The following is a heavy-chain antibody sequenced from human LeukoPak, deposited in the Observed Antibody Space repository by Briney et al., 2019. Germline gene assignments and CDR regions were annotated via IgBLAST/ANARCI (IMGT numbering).Heavy chain of an antibody. V-gene: IGHV1-3*01. J-gene: IGHJ4*02. CDR2: INAGNGKT. D-gene: IGHD2-21*01. Sequence: ASVKVSCKASGYTFTNYAMNWVRQAPGQRLEWMGWINAGNGKTKSSQRFQDRVTITRDTSASTAYVELNSLRSEDTAVYYCARGIWSSHNKDYYYDYWGQGSLVTVSS. CDR3: ARGIWSSHNKDYYYDY. CDR1: GYTFTNYA.